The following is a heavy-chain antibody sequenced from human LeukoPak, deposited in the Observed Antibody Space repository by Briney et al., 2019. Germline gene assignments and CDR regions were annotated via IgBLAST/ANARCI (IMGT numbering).Heavy chain of an antibody. CDR1: GGSISSSSYY. CDR2: IYYSGST. D-gene: IGHD2/OR15-2a*01. J-gene: IGHJ4*02. Sequence: SETLSLTCTVSGGSISSSSYYWGWIRQPPGKGLEWIGSIYYSGSTYYNPSLKSRITMSVDTSKNQFSLKLNSMTAADTAVYYCARLASYTTLVNGFDYWGQGTLVTVSS. CDR3: ARLASYTTLVNGFDY. V-gene: IGHV4-39*01.